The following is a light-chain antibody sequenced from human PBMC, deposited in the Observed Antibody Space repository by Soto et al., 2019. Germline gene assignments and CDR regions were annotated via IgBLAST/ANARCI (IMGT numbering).Light chain of an antibody. V-gene: IGKV3D-15*01. J-gene: IGKJ1*01. CDR3: QQYNIWPRT. CDR1: QSVSGS. Sequence: VMKQSPAILSVSQGERATLSCRASQSVSGSLVWYQQKPGQAPRLLIYGASNRATGIPDKFSGSGSGTEFTLTISSLQSEDFALYYCQQYNIWPRTFGQGTKVDIK. CDR2: GAS.